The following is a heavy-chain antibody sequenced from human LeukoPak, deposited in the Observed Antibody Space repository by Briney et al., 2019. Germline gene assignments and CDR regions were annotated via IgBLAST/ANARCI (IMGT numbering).Heavy chain of an antibody. CDR3: ARITVDRHNWFDP. J-gene: IGHJ5*02. CDR1: GGTFSSYA. CDR2: IIPILGIA. Sequence: ASVKVSRKASGGTFSSYAISWVRQAPGQGLEWMGRIIPILGIANYAQKFQGRVTITADKSTSTAYMELSSLRSEDTAVYYCARITVDRHNWFDPWGQGTLVTVSS. V-gene: IGHV1-69*04. D-gene: IGHD4-11*01.